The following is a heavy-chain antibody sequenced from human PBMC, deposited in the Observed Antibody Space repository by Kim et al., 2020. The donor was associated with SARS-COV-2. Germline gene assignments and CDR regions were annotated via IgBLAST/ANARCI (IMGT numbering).Heavy chain of an antibody. V-gene: IGHV4-39*07. J-gene: IGHJ4*02. CDR2: IYKSGSS. Sequence: SETLSLTCSVSGDSISTRSSHWGWLRHSPEKGLEWIGSIYKSGSSYYNPSLHSRVTISVDLSANQFSLRLTSVTAADTAIYYCAREVVYDCCCYEDWGQGTRVAVSS. D-gene: IGHD3-22*01. CDR3: AREVVYDCCCYED. CDR1: GDSISTRSSH.